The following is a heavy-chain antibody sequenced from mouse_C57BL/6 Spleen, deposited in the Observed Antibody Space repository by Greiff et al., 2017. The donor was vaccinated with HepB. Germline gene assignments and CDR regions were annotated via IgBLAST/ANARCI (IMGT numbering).Heavy chain of an antibody. CDR2: IWSGGST. Sequence: VMLVESGPGLVQPSQSLSITCTVSGFSFTSYGVHWVRQSPGKGLEWLGVIWSGGSTDYNAAFISRLSISKDNSKSQVFFKMNSLQADDTAIYYCARNQDGSSYGFDYWGQGTTLTVSS. CDR3: ARNQDGSSYGFDY. CDR1: GFSFTSYG. J-gene: IGHJ2*01. V-gene: IGHV2-2*01. D-gene: IGHD1-1*01.